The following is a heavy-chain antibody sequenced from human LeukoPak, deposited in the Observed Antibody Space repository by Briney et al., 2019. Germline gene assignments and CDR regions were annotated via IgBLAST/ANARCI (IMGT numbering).Heavy chain of an antibody. CDR2: IWYDGSNK. D-gene: IGHD3-22*01. Sequence: QPGRSLRLSCAASGFTFSSYGMHWVRQAPGKGLEWVAVIWYDGSNKYYADSVKGRFTISRDNPKSTLYLQMNSLRAEDTAVYYCAREDSSGYYAWFDPWGQGTLVTVSS. J-gene: IGHJ5*02. V-gene: IGHV3-33*01. CDR3: AREDSSGYYAWFDP. CDR1: GFTFSSYG.